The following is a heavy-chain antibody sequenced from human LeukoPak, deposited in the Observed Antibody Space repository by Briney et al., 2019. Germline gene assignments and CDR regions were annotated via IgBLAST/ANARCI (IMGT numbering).Heavy chain of an antibody. V-gene: IGHV4-59*01. Sequence: SETLSLTCTVSGGSISSYYWSWIRQPPGKGLEWIGYVHYSGSTNYNPSFESRVTISVDTSKNQFSLRLSSMAAADTAVYYCARTKTTVTTNWFGPWGQGTLVTVSS. J-gene: IGHJ5*02. D-gene: IGHD4-17*01. CDR3: ARTKTTVTTNWFGP. CDR1: GGSISSYY. CDR2: VHYSGST.